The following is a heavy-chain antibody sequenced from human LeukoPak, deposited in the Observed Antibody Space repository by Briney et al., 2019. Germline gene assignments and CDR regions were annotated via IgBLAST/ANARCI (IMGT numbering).Heavy chain of an antibody. J-gene: IGHJ3*02. V-gene: IGHV1-69*13. CDR3: ARESDGCSSTSCYDQGAFDI. Sequence: SVKVSCKASGGSFSSYAISWVRQAPGQGLEWMGGIIPIFGTANYAQTFQGRVTITADESTSTAYMELSSLRSEDTAVYYCARESDGCSSTSCYDQGAFDIWGQGTMVTVSS. CDR1: GGSFSSYA. D-gene: IGHD2-2*01. CDR2: IIPIFGTA.